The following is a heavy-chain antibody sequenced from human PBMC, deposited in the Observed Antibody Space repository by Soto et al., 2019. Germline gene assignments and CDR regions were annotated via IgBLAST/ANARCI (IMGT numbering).Heavy chain of an antibody. CDR2: ISNDGSNK. J-gene: IGHJ4*02. CDR1: GFSFSTYG. V-gene: IGHV3-30*18. D-gene: IGHD2-8*02. Sequence: GGSLRLSCAASGFSFSTYGMHWVRQAPGKGLEWVAFISNDGSNKYYADSVKGRFTISRDNSKNTLYLQMNSLRAEDTAVYYWAKGFGKYWAFDVWGQGTLVTVSS. CDR3: AKGFGKYWAFDV.